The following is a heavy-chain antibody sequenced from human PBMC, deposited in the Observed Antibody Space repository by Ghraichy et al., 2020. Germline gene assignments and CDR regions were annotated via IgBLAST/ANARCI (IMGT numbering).Heavy chain of an antibody. J-gene: IGHJ5*02. Sequence: SETLSLTCAVYAGSFSGYYCSWIRQPPGKGLEWIGEINNSGNTNYNPSLKSRVTISVDTSKNQFSLRLSSVTAADTAVYYCARGVNIVVVVAAGNWFDPWGRGTLVTVSS. CDR1: AGSFSGYY. CDR3: ARGVNIVVVVAAGNWFDP. V-gene: IGHV4-34*01. D-gene: IGHD2-15*01. CDR2: INNSGNT.